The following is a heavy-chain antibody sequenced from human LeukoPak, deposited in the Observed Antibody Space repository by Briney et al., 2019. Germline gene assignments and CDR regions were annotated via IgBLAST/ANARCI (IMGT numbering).Heavy chain of an antibody. V-gene: IGHV3-48*01. CDR3: ARSTVAGTANFDY. CDR2: ISSSGSPI. J-gene: IGHJ4*02. CDR1: GFRFSDFS. D-gene: IGHD6-19*01. Sequence: GGSLRLSCAASGFRFSDFSMNWVRQAPGKGLEWISYISSSGSPIYYADSVKGRFTIARDNAKNSLFLQMNSLRAEDTAVYYCARSTVAGTANFDYWGQGTLVTVSS.